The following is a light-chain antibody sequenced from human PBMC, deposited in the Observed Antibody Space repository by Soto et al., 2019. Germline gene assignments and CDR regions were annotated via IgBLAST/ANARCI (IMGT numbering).Light chain of an antibody. Sequence: EIVLTQSPATLSLSPGERATLSCRASQSVSSYLAWYQQKPGQAPRLLIYDASNRATGIPARFSGSGSGTDLTLTICSLEPEHFAVYSCQQRSNWHPYTFGQGTKLEIK. J-gene: IGKJ2*01. V-gene: IGKV3-11*01. CDR1: QSVSSY. CDR3: QQRSNWHPYT. CDR2: DAS.